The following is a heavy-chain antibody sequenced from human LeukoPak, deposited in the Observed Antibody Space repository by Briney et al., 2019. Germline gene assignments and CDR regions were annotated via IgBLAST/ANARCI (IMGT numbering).Heavy chain of an antibody. CDR1: GYTFTSYY. Sequence: GASVKVSCKASGYTFTSYYIHWARQAPGQGLEWMGIINPSGGSTSYAQKFQGRVTMTRDTSTSTVYMELSSLRSEDTAVYYCASHWGNWNDLHYWGQGTLVTVSS. J-gene: IGHJ4*02. CDR3: ASHWGNWNDLHY. D-gene: IGHD1-1*01. CDR2: INPSGGST. V-gene: IGHV1-46*01.